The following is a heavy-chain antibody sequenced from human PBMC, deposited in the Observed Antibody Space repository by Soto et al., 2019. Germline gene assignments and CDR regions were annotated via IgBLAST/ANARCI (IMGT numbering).Heavy chain of an antibody. CDR3: ARSQRSPRDF. D-gene: IGHD2-15*01. J-gene: IGHJ4*02. CDR2: IYWDDDK. CDR1: GFSLSTSGVA. Sequence: QITLKESGPTLVRPTQTLTLTCTFSGFSLSTSGVAVAWIRQPPGEALEWLALIYWDDDKRYNPSLKSRLTITKXTSKDQVXXXVTXIDPLDTATYFCARSQRSPRDFWGQGILVTVSS. V-gene: IGHV2-5*02.